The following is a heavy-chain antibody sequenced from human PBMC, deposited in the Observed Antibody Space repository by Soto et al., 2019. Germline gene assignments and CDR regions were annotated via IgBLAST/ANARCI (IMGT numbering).Heavy chain of an antibody. D-gene: IGHD3-16*01. V-gene: IGHV3-23*01. J-gene: IGHJ5*02. CDR1: GFTFSDHA. Sequence: EVQLLESGGGLVQPGGSLRLSCTASGFTFSDHAMTWVRQAPGKGLEWVSGISGGGSGAYYADSVKGRFTVSRANYKNTLCLQMDSMGAEDTAVYYCAMAVWGYTPWGQGTLVTVSS. CDR2: ISGGGSGA. CDR3: AMAVWGYTP.